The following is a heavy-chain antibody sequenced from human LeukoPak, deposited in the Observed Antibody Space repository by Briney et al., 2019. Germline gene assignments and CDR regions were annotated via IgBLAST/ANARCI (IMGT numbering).Heavy chain of an antibody. J-gene: IGHJ3*02. Sequence: PSETLSLTCTVSGGSINNYYWSWIRQPPGKGLEWIGYIYYSGSTNYNPSLKSRVTISVDTSKNQFSLKLSSVTAADTAVYYCARSGIVVVPAAIFAFDIWGQGTMVTVSS. D-gene: IGHD2-2*01. V-gene: IGHV4-59*12. CDR2: IYYSGST. CDR3: ARSGIVVVPAAIFAFDI. CDR1: GGSINNYY.